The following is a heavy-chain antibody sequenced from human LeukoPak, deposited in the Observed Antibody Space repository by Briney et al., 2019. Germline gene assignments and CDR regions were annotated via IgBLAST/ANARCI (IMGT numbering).Heavy chain of an antibody. J-gene: IGHJ6*01. V-gene: IGHV3-74*01. Sequence: GGSLRLSCAASGNYWMHWVRQAPGKGLVWVSHINSDGSWTSYADSVKGRFTISKDNAKNTVYLQMNKLRDEDTGEYYCAKDRAGINLVRGVITGVMDVWGQGTTVIVSS. CDR2: INSDGSWT. CDR3: AKDRAGINLVRGVITGVMDV. D-gene: IGHD3-10*01. CDR1: GNYW.